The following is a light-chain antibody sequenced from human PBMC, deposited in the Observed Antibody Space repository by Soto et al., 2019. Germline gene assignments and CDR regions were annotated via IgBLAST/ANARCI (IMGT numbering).Light chain of an antibody. CDR3: QQYNTYSYT. Sequence: DIQLTQSPSFLSASVGDRVTITCRASQGISGYLAWYQQKPLKAPKLLIYSASTLQSGVPSRFSGSGSGTEFTLTISSLQPEDFATYYCQQYNTYSYTFGQGTKLEIK. CDR2: SAS. CDR1: QGISGY. V-gene: IGKV1-9*01. J-gene: IGKJ2*01.